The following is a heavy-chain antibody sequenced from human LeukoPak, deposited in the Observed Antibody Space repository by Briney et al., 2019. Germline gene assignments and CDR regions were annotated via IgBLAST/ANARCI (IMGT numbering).Heavy chain of an antibody. V-gene: IGHV3-33*01. CDR2: IWYDGSNK. D-gene: IGHD3-10*01. J-gene: IGHJ6*02. CDR3: ARDFHGSGRARSYYYYGMDV. Sequence: GGSLRLSCAASGFTFSSYGMHWVRQAPGKGLEWVAVIWYDGSNKYYADSVKGRFTISRDNSKNTLYLQMNSLRAEDTAVYYCARDFHGSGRARSYYYYGMDVWGQGTTVTVSS. CDR1: GFTFSSYG.